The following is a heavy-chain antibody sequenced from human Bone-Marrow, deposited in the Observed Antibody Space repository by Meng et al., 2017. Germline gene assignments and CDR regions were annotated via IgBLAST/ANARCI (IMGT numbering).Heavy chain of an antibody. J-gene: IGHJ2*01. Sequence: GESLKISCAASGFYFNNAWMSWVRQAPGKGLEWVGRIKSNTDGGTAEYAAPVTGRFTISRDNAKNYLYLQMNSLRAKDTALYYCAKVCSSSWYDGGHIDLWGRGTLVTVSS. CDR2: IKSNTDGGTA. V-gene: IGHV3-15*05. CDR1: GFYFNNAW. D-gene: IGHD6-13*01. CDR3: AKVCSSSWYDGGHIDL.